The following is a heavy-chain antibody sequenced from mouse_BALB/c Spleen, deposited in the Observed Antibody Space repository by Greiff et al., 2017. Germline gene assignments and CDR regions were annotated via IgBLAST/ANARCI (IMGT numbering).Heavy chain of an antibody. Sequence: EVKLLESGTVLARPGASVKMSCKASGYTFTSYWMHWVKQRPGQGLEWIGAIYPGNSDTSYNQKFKGKAKLTAVTSTSTAYMELSSLTNEDSAVYYCARGGTYYRYDWYFDVWGAGTTVTVSS. V-gene: IGHV1-5*01. J-gene: IGHJ1*01. CDR3: ARGGTYYRYDWYFDV. CDR2: IYPGNSDT. D-gene: IGHD2-14*01. CDR1: GYTFTSYW.